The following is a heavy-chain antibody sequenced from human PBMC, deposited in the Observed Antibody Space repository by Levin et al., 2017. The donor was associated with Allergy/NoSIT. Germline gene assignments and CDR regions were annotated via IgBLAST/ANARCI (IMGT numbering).Heavy chain of an antibody. Sequence: NPSETLSLTCTVSGGSISSYYWSWIRQPPGKGLEWIGYIYYSGSTNYNPSLKSRVTISVDTSKNQFSLKLSSVTAADTAVYYCAREGDGYNSEDIWGQGTMVTVSS. J-gene: IGHJ3*02. CDR3: AREGDGYNSEDI. V-gene: IGHV4-59*01. CDR2: IYYSGST. D-gene: IGHD5-24*01. CDR1: GGSISSYY.